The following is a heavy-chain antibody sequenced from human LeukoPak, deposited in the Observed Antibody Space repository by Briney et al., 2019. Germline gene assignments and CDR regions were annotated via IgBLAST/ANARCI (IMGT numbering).Heavy chain of an antibody. V-gene: IGHV3-11*04. CDR3: ARHEAQGAFDI. CDR1: GFTFSDYY. J-gene: IGHJ3*02. CDR2: ISSSGSTI. Sequence: GGSLRLSCAASGFTFSDYYMSWIRQAPGKGLEWVSYISSSGSTIYYADSVKGRFTISRDNAKNSLYLQMNSLRAEDTAVYHCARHEAQGAFDIWGQGTMVTVSS.